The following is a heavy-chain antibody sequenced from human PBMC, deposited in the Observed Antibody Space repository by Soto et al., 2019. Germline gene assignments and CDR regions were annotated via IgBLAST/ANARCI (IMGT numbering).Heavy chain of an antibody. J-gene: IGHJ6*02. V-gene: IGHV3-49*03. CDR1: GFTFGDYA. D-gene: IGHD4-17*01. Sequence: GGSLRLSCTASGFTFGDYAMSWFRQAPGKGLEWVGFIRSKAYGGTTEYAASVKGRFTISRDDSKSIAYLQMNSLKTEDTAVYYCTRDRHDYDLPTGYYYGMDVWGQGTTVTVSS. CDR2: IRSKAYGGTT. CDR3: TRDRHDYDLPTGYYYGMDV.